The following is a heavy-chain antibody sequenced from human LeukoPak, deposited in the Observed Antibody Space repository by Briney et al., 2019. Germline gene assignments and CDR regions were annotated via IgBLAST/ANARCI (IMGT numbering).Heavy chain of an antibody. Sequence: ASVKVSCKVSGYTLTELSMHWVRQAPGKGLEWMGGFDPEGGETIYAQKFQGRVTMTEDTSTDTAYMELSSLRSEDTAVYYCARATGDYVWGSFRSHYASWGQGSLVTVSS. CDR1: GYTLTELS. V-gene: IGHV1-24*01. D-gene: IGHD3-16*02. CDR2: FDPEGGET. CDR3: ARATGDYVWGSFRSHYAS. J-gene: IGHJ4*02.